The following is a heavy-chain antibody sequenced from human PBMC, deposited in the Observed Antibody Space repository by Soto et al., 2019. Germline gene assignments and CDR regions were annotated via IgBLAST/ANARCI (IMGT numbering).Heavy chain of an antibody. J-gene: IGHJ3*02. CDR1: GLTVSGKKY. CDR3: ATWHLREHAYDI. D-gene: IGHD5-12*01. CDR2: VYDLDGT. V-gene: IGHV3-53*01. Sequence: DVQLVESGGGLIQPGGSLRLSCVASGLTVSGKKYMAWVRQAPGKGPEWVSGVYDLDGTYYADSVRGRFTTSIDSSRTTVYLQMPALTPEYTALYFCATWHLREHAYDIWGQGKMVTVSS.